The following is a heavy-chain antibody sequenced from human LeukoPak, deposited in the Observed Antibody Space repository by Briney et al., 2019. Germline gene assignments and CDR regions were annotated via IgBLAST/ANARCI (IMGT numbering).Heavy chain of an antibody. D-gene: IGHD6-19*01. V-gene: IGHV4-39*01. CDR2: IYYSGST. J-gene: IGHJ4*02. CDR1: GGSISSSSYY. CDR3: AIHNHGWYGGFDC. Sequence: PSETLSLTCTVSGGSISSSSYYWGWIRQPPGEGLEWIGSIYYSGSTYYNPSLKSRVTISVDTSKNQFSLKLSSVTAADTAVYYCAIHNHGWYGGFDCWGQGTLVTVSS.